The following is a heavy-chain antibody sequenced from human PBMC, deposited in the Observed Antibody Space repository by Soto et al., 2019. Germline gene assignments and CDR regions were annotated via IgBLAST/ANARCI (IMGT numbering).Heavy chain of an antibody. D-gene: IGHD2-15*01. V-gene: IGHV3-30*18. CDR3: AKDFWGIRCCSGGSCYDAFDI. J-gene: IGHJ3*02. CDR1: GFTFSSYG. Sequence: QVQLVESGGGVVQPGRSLRLSCAASGFTFSSYGMHWVRQAPGKGLEWVAVISYDGSNKYYADSVKGRFTISRDNSKNTLYLQMNSLRAEDTAVYYCAKDFWGIRCCSGGSCYDAFDIWGQGTMVTVSS. CDR2: ISYDGSNK.